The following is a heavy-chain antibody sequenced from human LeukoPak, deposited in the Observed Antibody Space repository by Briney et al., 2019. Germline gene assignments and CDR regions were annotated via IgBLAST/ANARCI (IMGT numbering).Heavy chain of an antibody. J-gene: IGHJ5*02. CDR2: ISYDGSNK. D-gene: IGHD2-15*01. CDR1: GFTFSNYA. CDR3: ARAAGSWFDP. Sequence: GGSLRLSCAASGFTFSNYAMHWVRQAPGKGLEWVAVISYDGSNKYYADSVKGRFTISRDNSKNTVYLQMNSLRAEDTALYYCARAAGSWFDPRGQGTLVTVSS. V-gene: IGHV3-30*01.